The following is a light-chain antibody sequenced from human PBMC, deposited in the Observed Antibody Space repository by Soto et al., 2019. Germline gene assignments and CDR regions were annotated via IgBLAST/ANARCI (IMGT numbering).Light chain of an antibody. V-gene: IGKV1-5*01. CDR2: DAS. J-gene: IGKJ1*01. Sequence: DVQMRRSPSTLSSTVGPRVTITSRASQSISSWLAWYQQKPGKAPKLLIYDASSLESGVPSRFSGSGSGTEFTLTISSLQPDDFATYYCQQYNSYPWTFAQGTKVAI. CDR1: QSISSW. CDR3: QQYNSYPWT.